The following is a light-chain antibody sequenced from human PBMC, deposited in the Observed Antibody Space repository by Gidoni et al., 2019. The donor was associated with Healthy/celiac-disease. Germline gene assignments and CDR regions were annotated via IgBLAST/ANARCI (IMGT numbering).Light chain of an antibody. CDR2: AAS. Sequence: DIQMTKSSSPLSASVGDRVTITCRASPSISSYLKWYQQKPGTAPKLLIYAASSLQSGVPSRFSGSGSGTDFTLTISSLQPEDFATYYCQQSYSTPPTFGQGTKVEIK. V-gene: IGKV1-39*01. J-gene: IGKJ1*01. CDR1: PSISSY. CDR3: QQSYSTPPT.